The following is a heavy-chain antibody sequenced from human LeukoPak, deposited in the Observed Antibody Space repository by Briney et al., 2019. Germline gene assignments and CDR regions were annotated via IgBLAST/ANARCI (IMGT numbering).Heavy chain of an antibody. J-gene: IGHJ4*02. D-gene: IGHD3-9*01. Sequence: SVKVSCKASGYSLTTYCMHWVRQAPGQGLEWMGGIIPIFGTANYAQKFQGRVTITADESTSTAYMELSSLRSEDTAVYYCARAIRELRYFDCLEYWGQGTLVTVSS. CDR2: IIPIFGTA. V-gene: IGHV1-69*13. CDR3: ARAIRELRYFDCLEY. CDR1: GYSLTTYC.